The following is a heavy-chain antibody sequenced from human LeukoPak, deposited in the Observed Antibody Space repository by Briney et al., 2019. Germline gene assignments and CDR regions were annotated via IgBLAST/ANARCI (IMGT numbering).Heavy chain of an antibody. V-gene: IGHV3-33*01. Sequence: GGSLRLSCAASGSTFSTYAIHWVRQAPGKGLEWVGVIWFDGSEQYYADSVKGRFIISRDNSKSTSNLQLNSLRAEDTAVYYCAREGDSRWGELSPWGQGTLVTVSS. D-gene: IGHD3-16*02. CDR1: GSTFSTYA. CDR2: IWFDGSEQ. CDR3: AREGDSRWGELSP. J-gene: IGHJ1*01.